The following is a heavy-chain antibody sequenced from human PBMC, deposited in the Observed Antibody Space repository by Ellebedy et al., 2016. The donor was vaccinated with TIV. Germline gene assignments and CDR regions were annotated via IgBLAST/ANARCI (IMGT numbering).Heavy chain of an antibody. CDR3: AGGSYTPYGMDV. D-gene: IGHD1-26*01. CDR2: SYYIGTT. CDR1: GGSVSSGSHY. J-gene: IGHJ6*02. Sequence: SETLSLTCTVSGGSVSSGSHYWNWIRQPPGKGLEWIGYSYYIGTTNYNPSIKSRVTISEDTSKNQFSLRLSSVTAADTAVYYCAGGSYTPYGMDVWGRGTTVIVSS. V-gene: IGHV4-61*01.